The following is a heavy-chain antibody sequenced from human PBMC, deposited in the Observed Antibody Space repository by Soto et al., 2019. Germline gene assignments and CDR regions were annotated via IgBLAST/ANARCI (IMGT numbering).Heavy chain of an antibody. D-gene: IGHD3-10*01. Sequence: QVQLVQSGAEVKKPGASVKVSCKASGYTFTGYYMHWVRQAPGQGLEWMGWINPNSGGTNYAQKFQGRVTMTRDTSISTAYMELSRLRSHDTAVYYCARGGGLLWFGELPNYYYYGMDVWGQGTTVTVSS. V-gene: IGHV1-2*02. CDR2: INPNSGGT. CDR3: ARGGGLLWFGELPNYYYYGMDV. J-gene: IGHJ6*02. CDR1: GYTFTGYY.